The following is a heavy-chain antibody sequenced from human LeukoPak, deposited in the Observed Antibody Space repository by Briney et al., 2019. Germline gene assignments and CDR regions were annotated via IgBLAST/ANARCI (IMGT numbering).Heavy chain of an antibody. D-gene: IGHD3-3*01. Sequence: ASVKLSCKASGGTFTSYAISWVRQAPGQGREWMGRIIPIFGTANYAKKFHGRVAITSDESTRTAYLQLSSLRSEDTAVYCCARGRFLEWFSQDYWGQGTLVTVSS. CDR1: GGTFTSYA. J-gene: IGHJ4*02. CDR2: IIPIFGTA. CDR3: ARGRFLEWFSQDY. V-gene: IGHV1-69*13.